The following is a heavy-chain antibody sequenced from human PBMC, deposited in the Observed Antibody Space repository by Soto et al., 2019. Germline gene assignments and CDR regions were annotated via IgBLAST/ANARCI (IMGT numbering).Heavy chain of an antibody. J-gene: IGHJ4*02. CDR3: ARLGRRGYFDY. Sequence: PSETLSLTCAVYGGSFSGYYWSWIRQPPGKGLEWIGEINHSGSTNYNPSLKSRVTISVDTSKNQFSLKLSSVTAADTAVYYCARLGRRGYFDYWGQGTLVTVSS. D-gene: IGHD3-10*01. CDR1: GGSFSGYY. CDR2: INHSGST. V-gene: IGHV4-34*01.